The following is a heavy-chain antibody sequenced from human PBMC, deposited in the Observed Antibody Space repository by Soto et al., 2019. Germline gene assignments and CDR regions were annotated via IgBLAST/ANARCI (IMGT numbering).Heavy chain of an antibody. CDR1: GFTFTSSA. Sequence: SAKVSCKASGFTFTSSAVQWVRQARGQRLEWIGWIVVGSGNTNYAQKFQERVTITRDMSTSTAYMELSSLRSEDTAVYYCAAHIGLIAAANWGQGTLVTVSS. D-gene: IGHD6-13*01. CDR2: IVVGSGNT. J-gene: IGHJ4*02. V-gene: IGHV1-58*01. CDR3: AAHIGLIAAAN.